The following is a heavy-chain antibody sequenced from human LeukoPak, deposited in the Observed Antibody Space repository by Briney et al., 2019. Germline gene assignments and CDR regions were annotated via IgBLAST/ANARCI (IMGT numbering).Heavy chain of an antibody. Sequence: GGSLRLSCAASGFTFGSHAMSWVRQAPGKGLEWVSAISGSGGSTYYADSVKGRFTISRDNSKNTLYLQMNSLRVEDTAVYYCAKPSGMIVSCFDPRGQGTLVTVSS. V-gene: IGHV3-23*01. CDR2: ISGSGGST. CDR1: GFTFGSHA. CDR3: AKPSGMIVSCFDP. J-gene: IGHJ5*02. D-gene: IGHD3-22*01.